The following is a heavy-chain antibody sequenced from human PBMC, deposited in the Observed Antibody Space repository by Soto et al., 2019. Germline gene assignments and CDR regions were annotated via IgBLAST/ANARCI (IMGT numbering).Heavy chain of an antibody. CDR3: AKDGAYCSGGSCYSGSYDY. CDR2: ISGSGGYT. J-gene: IGHJ4*02. Sequence: VGSLRLSCAASEGTCINYGMSWVRQAPGKGLEWVSAISGSGGYTYYADSVKGRFTISRDNSKNTLYLQMNSLRAEDTAVYYCAKDGAYCSGGSCYSGSYDYWGQGTLVTVSS. CDR1: EGTCINYG. D-gene: IGHD2-15*01. V-gene: IGHV3-23*01.